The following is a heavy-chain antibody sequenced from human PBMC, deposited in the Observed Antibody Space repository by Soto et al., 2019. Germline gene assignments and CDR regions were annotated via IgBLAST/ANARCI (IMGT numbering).Heavy chain of an antibody. V-gene: IGHV1-69*13. CDR3: AREAVTMIVSYYYGMDV. J-gene: IGHJ6*02. CDR2: IIPIFGTA. D-gene: IGHD3-22*01. Sequence: SVKVSCKASGGTFSSYAISWVRQAPGQGLEWMGGIIPIFGTANYAQKFQGRVTITADESTSTAYMELSSLRSEDTAVYYCAREAVTMIVSYYYGMDVWGQGTTVTSP. CDR1: GGTFSSYA.